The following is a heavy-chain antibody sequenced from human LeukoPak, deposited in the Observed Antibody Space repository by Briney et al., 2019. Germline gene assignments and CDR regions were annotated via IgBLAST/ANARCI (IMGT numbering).Heavy chain of an antibody. J-gene: IGHJ4*02. D-gene: IGHD6-13*01. CDR1: GFTFSSYW. CDR2: INTDGSST. CDR3: ATPGIRGQYDFDS. V-gene: IGHV3-74*01. Sequence: AGGSLRLSCAASGFTFSSYWMHWIRQGPGKGLVWVSRINTDGSSTSYADFVKGRFTISRDNAKNTLYLQMNSLRTDDTAVYFCATPGIRGQYDFDSWGQGTLVTVSS.